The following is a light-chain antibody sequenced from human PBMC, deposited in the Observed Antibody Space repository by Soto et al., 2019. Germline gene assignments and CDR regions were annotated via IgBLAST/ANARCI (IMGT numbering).Light chain of an antibody. CDR2: EGS. CDR1: SSDVGSYNI. Sequence: QSALTQPASVSGSPGQSITISCTGTSSDVGSYNIVSWYQQQPGKAPKLMIYEGSKRPSGVSNRFSGSKSGNTASLTISGLQAEDEADYYCCSYAGSSTLVVFGGGTQLTVL. CDR3: CSYAGSSTLVV. V-gene: IGLV2-23*01. J-gene: IGLJ2*01.